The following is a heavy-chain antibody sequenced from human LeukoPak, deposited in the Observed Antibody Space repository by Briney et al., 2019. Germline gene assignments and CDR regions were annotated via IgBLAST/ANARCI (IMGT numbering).Heavy chain of an antibody. J-gene: IGHJ4*02. CDR2: INAGNGNT. V-gene: IGHV1-3*01. Sequence: ASVKVSCKASGYTFTSYAMHWVRQAPGQRLEWMGWINAGNGNTKYSQKFQGRVTMTRDTSTSTVYMELRSLRSEDTAVYYCARVRVGSWYYFDYWGQGTLVTVSS. D-gene: IGHD6-13*01. CDR3: ARVRVGSWYYFDY. CDR1: GYTFTSYA.